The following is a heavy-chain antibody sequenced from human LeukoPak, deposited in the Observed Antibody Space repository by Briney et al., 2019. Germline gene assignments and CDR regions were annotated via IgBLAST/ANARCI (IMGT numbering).Heavy chain of an antibody. CDR3: ARKCREYYYYYYMDV. CDR2: IYYSGST. CDR1: GGSISSSSYY. V-gene: IGHV4-39*07. Sequence: SETLSLTCTVSGGSISSSSYYWGWIRQPPGKGLEWIGSIYYSGSTYYNPSLRSRVTISVDTSKNQFSLKLSSVTAADTAVYYCARKCREYYYYYYMDVWGKGTTVTVSS. J-gene: IGHJ6*03.